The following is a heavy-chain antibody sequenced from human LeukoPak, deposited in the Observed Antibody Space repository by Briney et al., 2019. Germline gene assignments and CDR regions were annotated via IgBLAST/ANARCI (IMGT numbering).Heavy chain of an antibody. CDR3: ARVYSANGYGSGYYDY. D-gene: IGHD3-10*01. Sequence: GGSLRLSCVASGFTFSTYDMNWVRQAPGKGVEWVSDITCHSNHINFADSVKPRFTISRATANNSLYLQMNSLRAEDTAVYYCARVYSANGYGSGYYDYWGQGTLVTVSS. CDR1: GFTFSTYD. J-gene: IGHJ4*02. V-gene: IGHV3-21*01. CDR2: ITCHSNHI.